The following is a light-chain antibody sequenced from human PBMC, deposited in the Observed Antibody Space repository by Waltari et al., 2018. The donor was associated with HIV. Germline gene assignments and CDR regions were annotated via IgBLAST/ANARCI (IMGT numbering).Light chain of an antibody. CDR1: NSSIGTNT. Sequence: QSELTQPPSASGTPGQRVTISCSGSNSSIGTNTVNCYQPLPGTAPKLLIFNTNQRPSGVPVRFSGSKSGTSASLAISGLQSEDEADYFCAVWDDSLNGLWVFGGGTKVTGL. CDR2: NTN. J-gene: IGLJ3*02. CDR3: AVWDDSLNGLWV. V-gene: IGLV1-44*01.